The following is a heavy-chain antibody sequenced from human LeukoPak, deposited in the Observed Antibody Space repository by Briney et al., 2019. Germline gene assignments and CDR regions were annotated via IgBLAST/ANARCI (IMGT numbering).Heavy chain of an antibody. CDR3: ARVVAGSVYNSGMDV. V-gene: IGHV3-30*01. D-gene: IGHD3-10*01. J-gene: IGHJ6*02. CDR1: GFTFSTYV. Sequence: PGGSLRLSCAASGFTFSTYVMHWVRQAPGRGLQWVAVILYDGSNKYFADSVKGRFIISRGNSKNTLYLQMNCLTAEDTAVYYCARVVAGSVYNSGMDVWGQGTTVTVSS. CDR2: ILYDGSNK.